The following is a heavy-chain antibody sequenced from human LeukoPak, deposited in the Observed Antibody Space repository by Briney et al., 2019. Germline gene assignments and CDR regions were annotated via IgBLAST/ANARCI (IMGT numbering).Heavy chain of an antibody. J-gene: IGHJ4*02. D-gene: IGHD2-21*01. Sequence: SETLSLACTVSGGSISSYYWSWIRQPPGKGLEWIGYIYYSGSTNYNPSLKSRVTISVDTSKNQFSLKLSSVTAADTAVYYCARGGDDLDYWGQGTLVTVSS. CDR2: IYYSGST. CDR3: ARGGDDLDY. V-gene: IGHV4-59*08. CDR1: GGSISSYY.